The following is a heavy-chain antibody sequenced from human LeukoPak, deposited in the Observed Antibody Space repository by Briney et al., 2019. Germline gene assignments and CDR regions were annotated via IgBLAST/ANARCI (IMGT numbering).Heavy chain of an antibody. CDR1: GGSLSSGSYY. J-gene: IGHJ3*02. V-gene: IGHV4-61*02. CDR2: FYTSGST. Sequence: SETLSLTCTVSGGSLSSGSYYWSWIRQPAGKGLEWIGRFYTSGSTNYSPSLKSRVTISVDTSKNQFSLKLNSVTAADTAVYYCARYDYYDNSARFDIWGQGTMVTVSS. CDR3: ARYDYYDNSARFDI. D-gene: IGHD3-22*01.